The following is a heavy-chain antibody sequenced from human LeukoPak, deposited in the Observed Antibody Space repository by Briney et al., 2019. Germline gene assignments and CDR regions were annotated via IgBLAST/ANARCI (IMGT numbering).Heavy chain of an antibody. V-gene: IGHV4-39*07. CDR1: GGSISSSSYY. Sequence: NPSETLSLTCTVSGGSISSSSYYWGWFRQPPGKGLEWIGSIYYSGSTYYNPSLKSRVTISVDTSKNQFSLKLSSVTAADTAVYYCARHGDYGIDAFDIWGQGTMVTVSS. D-gene: IGHD4-17*01. CDR2: IYYSGST. CDR3: ARHGDYGIDAFDI. J-gene: IGHJ3*02.